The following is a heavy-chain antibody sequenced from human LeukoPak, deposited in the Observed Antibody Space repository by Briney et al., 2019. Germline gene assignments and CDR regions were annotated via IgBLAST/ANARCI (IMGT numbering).Heavy chain of an antibody. CDR1: GGSISSYY. D-gene: IGHD4-17*01. J-gene: IGHJ4*02. V-gene: IGHV4-59*01. Sequence: WETLSLTCTVSGGSISSYYWTWIRQTPGKGLEWIGFIHYTGSTNYNPSLKSRVTISVDTSKSQFSLELTSVTAADTAVYYCAGGPAVTTNDYWGQGTLVTVSS. CDR2: IHYTGST. CDR3: AGGPAVTTNDY.